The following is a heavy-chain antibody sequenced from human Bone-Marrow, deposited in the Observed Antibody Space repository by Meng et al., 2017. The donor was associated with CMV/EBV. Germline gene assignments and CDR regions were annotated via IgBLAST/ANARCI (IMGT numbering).Heavy chain of an antibody. CDR2: IKPDGTTT. J-gene: IGHJ5*02. CDR1: GFTFSNYW. V-gene: IGHV3-74*01. D-gene: IGHD6-25*01. Sequence: LSCAASGFTFSNYWMHWVRQAPGKGLVWVSHIKPDGTTTGYADSVRGRFTISRDNAKNTLYLQMNSLRVEETAVYYCARESSGRGLDPWGQGTLVTVSS. CDR3: ARESSGRGLDP.